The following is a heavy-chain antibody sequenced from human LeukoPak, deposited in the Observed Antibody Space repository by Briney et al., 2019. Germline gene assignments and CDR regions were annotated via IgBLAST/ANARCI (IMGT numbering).Heavy chain of an antibody. Sequence: ASVQVSCKASGYSFTSYYMHWVRQAPGQGLEWMGIINPSGGSTIYSQKFQGRVTLTRDTSTSTVYMDLSSLTSEDTAVYYCVRREGTWFDPWGQGTLVTVSS. J-gene: IGHJ5*02. CDR1: GYSFTSYY. D-gene: IGHD1-26*01. CDR2: INPSGGST. CDR3: VRREGTWFDP. V-gene: IGHV1-46*01.